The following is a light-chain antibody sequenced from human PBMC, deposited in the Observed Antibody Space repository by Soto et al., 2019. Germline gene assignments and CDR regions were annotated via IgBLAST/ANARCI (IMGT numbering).Light chain of an antibody. CDR2: GAS. J-gene: IGKJ5*01. V-gene: IGKV3-20*01. Sequence: EIVLTQSPGTLSLSPGERATLSCRASQSVSNNYLAWYQQKPGQAPRLLIYGASNRATGIPDRFSGSGSGTDFTLTISSLQFEDFAVYYCQQYNNWPPTFGQGTRLEIK. CDR3: QQYNNWPPT. CDR1: QSVSNNY.